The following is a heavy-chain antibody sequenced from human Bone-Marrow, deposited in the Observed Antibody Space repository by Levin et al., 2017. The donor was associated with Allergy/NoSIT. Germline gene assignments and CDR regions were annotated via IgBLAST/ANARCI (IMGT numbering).Heavy chain of an antibody. Sequence: PAGGSLRLSCAASGLTFSTYWMHWVRQAPGKGLVWVSRVNSDGTNTTYADSVKGRFTMSRDNAKNTVYLQMNSLGAEDTAAYYCAVSLTVTTDYWGQGTRVTVSS. CDR2: VNSDGTNT. CDR3: AVSLTVTTDY. J-gene: IGHJ4*02. D-gene: IGHD4-17*01. V-gene: IGHV3-74*01. CDR1: GLTFSTYW.